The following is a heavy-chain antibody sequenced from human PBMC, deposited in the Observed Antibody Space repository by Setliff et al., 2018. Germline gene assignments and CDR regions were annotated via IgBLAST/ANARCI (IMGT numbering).Heavy chain of an antibody. V-gene: IGHV4-34*01. CDR3: ARAVITMVRGVMTGGYYFDY. Sequence: SETLSLTCAVYGGSFSGYYWSWIRQPPGKGLEWIGEINHSGSTNCNPSLKSRVTISVDTSKNQFSLKLSSVTAADTAVYYCARAVITMVRGVMTGGYYFDYWGQGTLVTVSS. CDR2: INHSGST. D-gene: IGHD3-10*01. CDR1: GGSFSGYY. J-gene: IGHJ4*02.